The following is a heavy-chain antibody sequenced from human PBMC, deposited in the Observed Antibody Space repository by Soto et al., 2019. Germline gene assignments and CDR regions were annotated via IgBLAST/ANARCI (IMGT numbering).Heavy chain of an antibody. CDR1: GYTFTSYY. CDR3: ARDGGYCSGGSCYSDY. J-gene: IGHJ4*02. V-gene: IGHV1-46*03. D-gene: IGHD2-15*01. Sequence: QVQLVQSGAEVKKPGASVKVSCKASGYTFTSYYMHWVRQAPGQGLEWMGIINPSGGSTSYAQKFQGRVTMTRDTSTRTVYMELSSLRSEDTAVYYCARDGGYCSGGSCYSDYWGQGTLVTVSS. CDR2: INPSGGST.